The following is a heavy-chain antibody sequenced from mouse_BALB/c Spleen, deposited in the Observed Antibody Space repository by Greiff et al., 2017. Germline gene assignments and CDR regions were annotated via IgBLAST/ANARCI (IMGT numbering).Heavy chain of an antibody. CDR2: ISSGGSYT. V-gene: IGHV5-6*01. Sequence: EVQLVESGGDLVKPGGSLKLSCAASGFTFSSYGMSWVRQTPDKRLEWVATISSGGSYTYYPDSVKGRFTISRDNAKNTLYLQMSSLKSEDTAMYYCARQDYGNYPAWFAYWGQGTLVTVSA. J-gene: IGHJ3*01. CDR3: ARQDYGNYPAWFAY. D-gene: IGHD2-1*01. CDR1: GFTFSSYG.